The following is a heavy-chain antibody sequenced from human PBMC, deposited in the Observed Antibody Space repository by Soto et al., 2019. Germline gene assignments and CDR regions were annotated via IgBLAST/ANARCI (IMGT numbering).Heavy chain of an antibody. CDR2: ISGSGGST. J-gene: IGHJ4*02. Sequence: GGSLRLSCAASGFTFSGYAMSWVRQAPGKGLEWVSAISGSGGSTYYADSVKGRFTISRDNSKNTLYLQMNSLRAEDTAAHYGAKPSLRTLQVAAKYLDYCGQGALVSASS. V-gene: IGHV3-23*01. D-gene: IGHD1-26*01. CDR3: AKPSLRTLQVAAKYLDY. CDR1: GFTFSGYA.